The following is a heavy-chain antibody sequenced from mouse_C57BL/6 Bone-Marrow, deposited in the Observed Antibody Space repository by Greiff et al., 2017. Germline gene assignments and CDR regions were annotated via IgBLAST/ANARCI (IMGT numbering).Heavy chain of an antibody. CDR1: GFNIKDDY. CDR2: IDPENGDT. V-gene: IGHV14-4*01. J-gene: IGHJ1*03. CDR3: TTLDWYFDV. Sequence: VQLKQSGAELVRPGASVKLSCTASGFNIKDDYMHWVKQRPEQGLEWIGWIDPENGDTEYASQFQGQATITADTSSNTAYLQLSSLTSEDTAVYYCTTLDWYFDVWGTGTTVTVSS.